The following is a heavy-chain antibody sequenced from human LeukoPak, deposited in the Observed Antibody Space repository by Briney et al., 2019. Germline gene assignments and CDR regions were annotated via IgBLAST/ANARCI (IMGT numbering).Heavy chain of an antibody. CDR3: AKGDIVVVPAAPLGY. J-gene: IGHJ4*02. D-gene: IGHD2-2*01. V-gene: IGHV3-30*02. Sequence: GGSLRLSCAASGFTFSSYGMHWVRQAPGKGLEWVAFIRYDGSNKYYADSVKGRFTISRDNSKNTLYLQMNSLRAEDTAVYYCAKGDIVVVPAAPLGYWGQGTLVTVSS. CDR2: IRYDGSNK. CDR1: GFTFSSYG.